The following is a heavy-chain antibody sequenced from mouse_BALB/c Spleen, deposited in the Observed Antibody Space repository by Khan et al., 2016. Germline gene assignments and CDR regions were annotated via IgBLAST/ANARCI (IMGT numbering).Heavy chain of an antibody. J-gene: IGHJ3*01. D-gene: IGHD2-1*01. CDR3: ARSGGNYPPFAY. CDR1: GYSITSDYA. Sequence: EVQLQESGPGLVKPSQSLSLTCTVTGYSITSDYAWNWIRQFPGNKLEWMGYISYSGSTSYNPSLKCRISITRDTSKNQFFLQLNSVTTEDTATYYCARSGGNYPPFAYWGQGTLVTVSA. CDR2: ISYSGST. V-gene: IGHV3-2*02.